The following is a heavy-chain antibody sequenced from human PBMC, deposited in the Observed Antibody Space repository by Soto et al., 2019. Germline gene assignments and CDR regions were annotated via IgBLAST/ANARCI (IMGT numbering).Heavy chain of an antibody. J-gene: IGHJ5*01. CDR3: VRLIGNSWLXF. CDR1: GDSVSSSSVT. V-gene: IGHV6-1*01. Sequence: SQTLSLTCAISGDSVSSSSVTWNWIRQSPSRGLEWLGRTYYRSKWYNDYAESVKSRITINPDTSKNQFSLHLNSVTPEDTAVYYCVRLIGNSWLXFWGQGTLVTVSS. CDR2: TYYRSKWYN. D-gene: IGHD1-26*01.